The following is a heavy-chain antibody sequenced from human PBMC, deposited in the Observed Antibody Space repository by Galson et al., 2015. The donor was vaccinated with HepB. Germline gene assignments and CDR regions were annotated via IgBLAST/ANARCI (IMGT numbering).Heavy chain of an antibody. CDR1: GFTFRTYG. V-gene: IGHV3-30*02. J-gene: IGHJ4*02. CDR2: IRSDGSNK. D-gene: IGHD1-26*01. Sequence: SLRLSCAASGFTFRTYGMHWVRQAPGKGLEWVAFIRSDGSNKCYADSVKGRFTISRDNSKNTLYLQMNSLRADDTAVYYYAKDGWEVPHYWGQGTLVTVSS. CDR3: AKDGWEVPHY.